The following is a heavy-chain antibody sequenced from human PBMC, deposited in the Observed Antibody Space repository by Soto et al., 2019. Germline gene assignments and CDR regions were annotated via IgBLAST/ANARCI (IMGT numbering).Heavy chain of an antibody. V-gene: IGHV3-11*01. Sequence: QVQLVESGGGLVKPGVSLRLSCAASGFTFSDYYMTWIRQAPGKGLEWVSSITPRGKTNYYADSVKGRFTISGDNSKNSVSLHLDSLSVGDTAVYYCARVTNYRYFDLWGRGVLVTVAS. CDR1: GFTFSDYY. CDR2: ITPRGKTN. CDR3: ARVTNYRYFDL. J-gene: IGHJ2*01.